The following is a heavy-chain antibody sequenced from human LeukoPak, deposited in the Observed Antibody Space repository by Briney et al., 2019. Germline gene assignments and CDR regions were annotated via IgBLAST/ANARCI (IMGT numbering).Heavy chain of an antibody. D-gene: IGHD3-22*01. CDR1: GYTFTGYY. CDR3: ARINHDSSGAKYYFDY. J-gene: IGHJ4*02. Sequence: GASVKVSCKASGYTFTGYYMHWVRQAPGQGLEWMGWINPNSGGTNYAQKFQGRVTMTRDTSISTAYMELSRLRSDDTAVYYCARINHDSSGAKYYFDYWGQGTLVTVSS. V-gene: IGHV1-2*02. CDR2: INPNSGGT.